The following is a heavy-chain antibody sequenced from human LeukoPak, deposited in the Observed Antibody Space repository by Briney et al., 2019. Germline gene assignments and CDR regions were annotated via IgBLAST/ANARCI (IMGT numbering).Heavy chain of an antibody. CDR2: INHSGST. V-gene: IGHV4-34*01. CDR3: AREAGELPSYYFDY. D-gene: IGHD3-16*01. Sequence: PSETLSLTCAVYGGSFSGYYWSWIRQPPGKGLEWIGEINHSGSTNYNPSLKSRVTISVDTSKNQFSLKLSSVTAADTAVYYCAREAGELPSYYFDYWGQGTLVTVSS. CDR1: GGSFSGYY. J-gene: IGHJ4*02.